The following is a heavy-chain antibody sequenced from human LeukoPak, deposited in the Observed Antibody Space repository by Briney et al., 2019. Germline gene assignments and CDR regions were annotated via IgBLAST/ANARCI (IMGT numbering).Heavy chain of an antibody. Sequence: ASVKVSCKASGYTFTNYYIHWVRQAPGQGLEWVGIINPSGGNTDYAQKFQGRVTMSRDSSTSTVYMELSSLRSDDTAVHYCARSLSTVIVGGPWGQGTLVSVSS. CDR1: GYTFTNYY. V-gene: IGHV1-46*01. D-gene: IGHD4-11*01. CDR3: ARSLSTVIVGGP. CDR2: INPSGGNT. J-gene: IGHJ5*02.